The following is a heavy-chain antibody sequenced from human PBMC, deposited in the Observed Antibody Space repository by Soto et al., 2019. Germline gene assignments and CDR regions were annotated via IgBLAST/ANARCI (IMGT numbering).Heavy chain of an antibody. D-gene: IGHD3-10*01. J-gene: IGHJ4*02. CDR1: GYMFISYG. CDR2: ISAYNGNT. V-gene: IGHV1-18*01. CDR3: VRDLDGSGSYYTDY. Sequence: QVQLVQSGAEVKKPGASVKVSCKASGYMFISYGINWVRQAPGQGLEWMGWISAYNGNTKYAQNLQGRVTMTTDTSTSTAYMEMRSLRSDDTAVYYCVRDLDGSGSYYTDYWGPETLVTVSS.